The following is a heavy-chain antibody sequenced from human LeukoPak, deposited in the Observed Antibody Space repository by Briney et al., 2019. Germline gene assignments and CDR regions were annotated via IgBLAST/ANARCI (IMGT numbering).Heavy chain of an antibody. V-gene: IGHV4-34*01. Sequence: SETLSLTCAVYGGSFSGYYWSWIRQPPGKGLEWIGEINHSGSTNYNPSLKSRVTISVDTSKNQFSLKLSSVTAADRAVYYCARGLDSSGYYYVDYWGQGTLVTVSS. J-gene: IGHJ4*02. CDR3: ARGLDSSGYYYVDY. D-gene: IGHD3-22*01. CDR1: GGSFSGYY. CDR2: INHSGST.